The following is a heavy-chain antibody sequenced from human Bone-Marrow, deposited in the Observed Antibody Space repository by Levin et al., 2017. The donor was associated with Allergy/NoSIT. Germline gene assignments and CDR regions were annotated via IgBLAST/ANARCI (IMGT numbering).Heavy chain of an antibody. CDR3: ARDEGGGYDPSDAFDI. J-gene: IGHJ3*02. CDR2: IYSGGST. Sequence: GGSLRLSCAASGFTVSSNYMSWVRQAPGKGLEWVSVIYSGGSTYYADSVKGRFTISRDNSKNTLYLQMNSLRAEDTAVYYCARDEGGGYDPSDAFDIWGQGTMVTVSS. V-gene: IGHV3-66*02. CDR1: GFTVSSNY. D-gene: IGHD5-12*01.